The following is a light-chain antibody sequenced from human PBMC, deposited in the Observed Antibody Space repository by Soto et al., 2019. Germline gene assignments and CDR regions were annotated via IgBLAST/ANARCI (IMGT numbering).Light chain of an antibody. V-gene: IGKV3-20*01. J-gene: IGKJ2*01. CDR2: GAS. CDR1: QSVSSRY. CDR3: QQYNNSPEYT. Sequence: DIVLTQSPGTLSLSPGERATLSCRASQSVSSRYLAWYQQKPGQAPRLLIYGASNRATGIPDRFSGSGSGTDFTLTISRLEPEDFAVYFCQQYNNSPEYTFGQGTKLEIK.